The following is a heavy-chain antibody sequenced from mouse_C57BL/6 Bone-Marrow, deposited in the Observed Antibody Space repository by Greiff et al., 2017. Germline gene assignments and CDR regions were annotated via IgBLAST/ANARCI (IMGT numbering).Heavy chain of an antibody. Sequence: EVKLQESGAELVKPGASVKLSCTASGFNIKDYYIHWVKQRTEQGLEWIGRIDPEDGETKYAPNFQDKATITADTSSNTAYLQLSSLTSEDTAVYYCTRSLIYYGTNYWGQGTTLTVSS. J-gene: IGHJ2*01. CDR2: IDPEDGET. V-gene: IGHV14-2*01. CDR3: TRSLIYYGTNY. D-gene: IGHD1-1*01. CDR1: GFNIKDYY.